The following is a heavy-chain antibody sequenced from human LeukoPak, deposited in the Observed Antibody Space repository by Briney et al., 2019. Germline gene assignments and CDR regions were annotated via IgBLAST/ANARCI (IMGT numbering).Heavy chain of an antibody. CDR3: AKDRSPKIGITMIVVVITFDY. CDR2: ISGSGGST. Sequence: GGSLRLSCAASGFTFSSYAMSWVRQAPGKGLEWVSAISGSGGSTYYADSVKGRFTISRDNSKNTLYLQMNSLRAEDTAVYYCAKDRSPKIGITMIVVVITFDYWGQGTLVTVSS. J-gene: IGHJ4*02. CDR1: GFTFSSYA. V-gene: IGHV3-23*01. D-gene: IGHD3-22*01.